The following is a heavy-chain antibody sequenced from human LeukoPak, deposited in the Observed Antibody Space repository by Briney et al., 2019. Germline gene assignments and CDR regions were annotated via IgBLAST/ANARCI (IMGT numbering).Heavy chain of an antibody. D-gene: IGHD3-10*01. J-gene: IGHJ4*02. CDR1: GFTFSSYS. Sequence: PGGSLRLSCAASGFTFSSYSMNWVRQAPGKGLEWVSSISSSSTYIFYADSVKGRFTISRDNAKNSLYLQMNSLRAEDTAVYYCARDQKQTVWFGEWGDYFDYWGQGTLVTVSS. CDR3: ARDQKQTVWFGEWGDYFDY. CDR2: ISSSSTYI. V-gene: IGHV3-21*01.